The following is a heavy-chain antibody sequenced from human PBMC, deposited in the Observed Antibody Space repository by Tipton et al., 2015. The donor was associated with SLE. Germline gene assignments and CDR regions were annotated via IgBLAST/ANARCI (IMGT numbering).Heavy chain of an antibody. Sequence: GLVKPSETLSLTCTVSGGSISSHSWSWIRQPPGKGLEWIGSYYYYGSTSHNPSLKSRVTMSVDTSKNQFSLNLRSVTAADTAVYYCARDWGYIAGFDPWGQGALVTVSP. CDR1: GGSISSHS. J-gene: IGHJ5*02. V-gene: IGHV4-59*11. CDR2: YYYYGST. CDR3: ARDWGYIAGFDP. D-gene: IGHD2-2*02.